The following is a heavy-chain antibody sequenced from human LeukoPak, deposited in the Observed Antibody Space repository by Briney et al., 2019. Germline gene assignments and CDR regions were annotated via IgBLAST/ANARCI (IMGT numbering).Heavy chain of an antibody. J-gene: IGHJ4*02. CDR2: IRYDGSNK. Sequence: PGGSLRLYCAASGFTFSSYGMHWVRQAPGKGLEWVAFIRYDGSNKYYADSVKGRFTISRDNSKNTLYLQMNSLRAEDTAVYYCARSYFGVVSPYYFDYWGQGTLVTVSS. V-gene: IGHV3-30*02. D-gene: IGHD3-3*01. CDR3: ARSYFGVVSPYYFDY. CDR1: GFTFSSYG.